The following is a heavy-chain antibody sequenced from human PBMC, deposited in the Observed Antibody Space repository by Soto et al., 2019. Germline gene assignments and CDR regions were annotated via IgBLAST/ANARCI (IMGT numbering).Heavy chain of an antibody. Sequence: ASVKVSCKASGYTFSSYAVRWVRQAPGQSLEWIGWIHAGNGDTKYSQKFHGRVTLTRDTSANTAYMDLSSLRSEDTAVYYCARVPRYTSDIVEVPAVMFDDWFVPWGQGTLVTVSS. CDR3: ARVPRYTSDIVEVPAVMFDDWFVP. CDR2: IHAGNGDT. V-gene: IGHV1-3*01. D-gene: IGHD2-2*01. CDR1: GYTFSSYA. J-gene: IGHJ5*02.